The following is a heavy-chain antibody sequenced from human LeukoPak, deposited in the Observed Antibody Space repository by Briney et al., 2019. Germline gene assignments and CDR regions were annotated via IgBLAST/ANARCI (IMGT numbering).Heavy chain of an antibody. D-gene: IGHD4-17*01. CDR2: ISGSGNST. V-gene: IGHV3-23*01. Sequence: GGSLRLSCAASGFTFRSYAMSWVRQAPGKGLEWVSGISGSGNSTYYADSVKGRFTISRDNSKNTLYLQMNSLRAEDTAVYYCAKNGDYGDYRNWFDPWGQGTLVTVSS. CDR1: GFTFRSYA. CDR3: AKNGDYGDYRNWFDP. J-gene: IGHJ5*02.